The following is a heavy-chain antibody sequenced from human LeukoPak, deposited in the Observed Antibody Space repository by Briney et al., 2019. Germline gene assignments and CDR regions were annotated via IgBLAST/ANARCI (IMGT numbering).Heavy chain of an antibody. Sequence: GASVKVSCKASGYTFTSYDINWVRQATGQGLEWMGWMNPNSGNTGYAQKFQGRVTMTRNTSISTAYMELSSLRSEDAAVYYCARGLKYSSSWYWRYWGQGTLVTVSS. CDR1: GYTFTSYD. CDR3: ARGLKYSSSWYWRY. V-gene: IGHV1-8*01. J-gene: IGHJ4*02. D-gene: IGHD6-13*01. CDR2: MNPNSGNT.